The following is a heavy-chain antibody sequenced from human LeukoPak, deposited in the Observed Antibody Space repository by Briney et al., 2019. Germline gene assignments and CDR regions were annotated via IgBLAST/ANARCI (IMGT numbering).Heavy chain of an antibody. CDR3: AKFLSPVVVAARFDY. CDR1: GFTFSSYA. V-gene: IGHV3-23*01. J-gene: IGHJ4*02. Sequence: GGSLRLSCAASGFTFSSYAMSGVRQAPGKGLEGVSAISGSGGSTYYADSVKGRFTISRDNSKNTLYLQMNSLRAEDTAVYYCAKFLSPVVVAARFDYWGQGTLVTVSS. CDR2: ISGSGGST. D-gene: IGHD2-15*01.